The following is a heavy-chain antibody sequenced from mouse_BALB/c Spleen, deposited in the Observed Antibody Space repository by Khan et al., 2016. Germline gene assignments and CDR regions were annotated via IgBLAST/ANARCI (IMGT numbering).Heavy chain of an antibody. CDR2: IDPSDSET. Sequence: QVQLQQPGAELVRPGASVKLSCKASGHPFTPYWMNWVKQRPEQGLEGIGRIDPSDSETHYDQKFKDKARLPVDKSSSTAYMHLSGLTSEDSAGDYCARGSTVFDFWGQGTTLTGSA. CDR3: ARGSTVFDF. J-gene: IGHJ2*01. D-gene: IGHD1-1*01. V-gene: IGHV1-52*01. CDR1: GHPFTPYW.